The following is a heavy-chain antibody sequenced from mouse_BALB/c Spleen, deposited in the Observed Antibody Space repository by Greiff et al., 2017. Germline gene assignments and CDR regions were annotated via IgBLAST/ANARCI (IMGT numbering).Heavy chain of an antibody. J-gene: IGHJ3*01. CDR1: GFAFSSYD. CDR2: ISSGGGST. V-gene: IGHV5-12-1*01. D-gene: IGHD1-1*01. Sequence: DVHLVESGGGLVKPGGSLKLSCAASGFAFSSYDMSWVRQTPEKRLEWVAYISSGGGSTYYPDTVKGRFTISRDNAKNTLYLQMSSLKSEDTAMYYCARHYSAWFAYWGQGTLVTVSA. CDR3: ARHYSAWFAY.